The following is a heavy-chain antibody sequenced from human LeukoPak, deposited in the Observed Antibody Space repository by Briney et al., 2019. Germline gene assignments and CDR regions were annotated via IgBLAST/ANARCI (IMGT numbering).Heavy chain of an antibody. J-gene: IGHJ5*02. Sequence: SETLSLTCTISGGSISTYYWTWIRQPAGKGLEWIGRIYASGSANYNPSLKSRLSMSIDTSKNQFSLRLSSVTAADTAVYYCARGRASVAYRGVYNWFDPWGQGTLVTVSS. CDR2: IYASGSA. CDR1: GGSISTYY. V-gene: IGHV4-4*07. D-gene: IGHD3-10*01. CDR3: ARGRASVAYRGVYNWFDP.